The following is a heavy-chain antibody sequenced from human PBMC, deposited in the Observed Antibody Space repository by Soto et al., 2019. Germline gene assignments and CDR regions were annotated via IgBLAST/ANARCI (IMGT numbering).Heavy chain of an antibody. CDR2: AYYSGST. D-gene: IGHD1-1*01. V-gene: IGHV4-39*01. J-gene: IGHJ4*02. Sequence: QLQLQESGPGLVKPSETLSLTCTVSGGSITSGRYYWGWIRQPPGKALEWIGSAYYSGSTYYNPSLKSRVTISVDTSKNQFSLKLSSVTAADTAVYYCARGGWNDPFDSWGQGTLVTVSS. CDR3: ARGGWNDPFDS. CDR1: GGSITSGRYY.